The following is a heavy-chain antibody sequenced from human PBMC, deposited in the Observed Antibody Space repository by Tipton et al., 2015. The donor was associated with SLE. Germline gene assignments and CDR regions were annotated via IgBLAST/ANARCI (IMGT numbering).Heavy chain of an antibody. CDR2: ISYNGGT. CDR1: GGSISSNY. J-gene: IGHJ2*01. CDR3: ARDTYCSGGSCFDWYFDL. V-gene: IGHV4-59*12. D-gene: IGHD2-15*01. Sequence: TLSLTCSVSGGSISSNYWIWIRQPPGKGLEWIGYISYNGGTNYNPSLKSRVTMSVDTAKNQFSLSLTSVTAADTAVYYCARDTYCSGGSCFDWYFDLWGRGTLVTVSS.